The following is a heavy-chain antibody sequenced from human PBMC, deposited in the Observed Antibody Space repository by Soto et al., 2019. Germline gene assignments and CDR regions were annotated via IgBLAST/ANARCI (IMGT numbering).Heavy chain of an antibody. CDR2: INHSGST. CDR1: GGSFSGYY. J-gene: IGHJ4*02. D-gene: IGHD4-17*01. V-gene: IGHV4-34*01. Sequence: SETLSLTCAVYGGSFSGYYWSWIRQPPGKGLEWIGEINHSGSTNYNPSLKSRVTISVDTSKNQFSLKLSSVTAADTAVYYCARVEDGDYGPLFDYWGQGTLVTVSS. CDR3: ARVEDGDYGPLFDY.